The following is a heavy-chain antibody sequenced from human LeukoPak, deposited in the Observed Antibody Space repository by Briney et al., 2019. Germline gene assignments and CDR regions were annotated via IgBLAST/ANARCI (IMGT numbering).Heavy chain of an antibody. CDR1: GYHFTSYD. V-gene: IGHV1-46*01. D-gene: IGHD6-13*01. Sequence: GASVKVSCKASGYHFTSYDIHWVRQAPGQGLEWMGIINPSGGSTTYAQKFQGRVMMTRDTSSSTVYMELSSLRSEDTAVYYCARGRIAAAGDCAFDIWGQGTMVTVSS. CDR2: INPSGGST. J-gene: IGHJ3*02. CDR3: ARGRIAAAGDCAFDI.